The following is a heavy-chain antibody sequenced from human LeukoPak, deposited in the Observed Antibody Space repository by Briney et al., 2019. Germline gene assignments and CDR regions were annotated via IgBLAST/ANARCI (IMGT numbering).Heavy chain of an antibody. Sequence: TGGSLRLSCAASGFTFSRYEMNWVRQAPGKGLEWVSYISSSGSTIYYADSVKGRFTISRDNAKNSLYLQMNSLRAEDTAVYYCARDRGGEYVDYWGQGTLVTVSS. J-gene: IGHJ4*02. CDR3: ARDRGGEYVDY. CDR2: ISSSGSTI. D-gene: IGHD3-16*01. V-gene: IGHV3-48*03. CDR1: GFTFSRYE.